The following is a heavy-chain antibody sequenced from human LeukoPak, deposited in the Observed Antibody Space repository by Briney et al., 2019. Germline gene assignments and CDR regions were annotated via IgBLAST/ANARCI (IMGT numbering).Heavy chain of an antibody. D-gene: IGHD3-10*01. V-gene: IGHV3-11*01. Sequence: GGSLRLSCAASGFTFSDYYMSWIRQAPGKGLEWVSYISSSGSTIYYADSVKGRFTISRDNAKNSLYLQMNSLRAEDTAVYYCARDPYYYGSGSYYYGMDVWGQGTTVTVSS. CDR1: GFTFSDYY. CDR3: ARDPYYYGSGSYYYGMDV. CDR2: ISSSGSTI. J-gene: IGHJ6*02.